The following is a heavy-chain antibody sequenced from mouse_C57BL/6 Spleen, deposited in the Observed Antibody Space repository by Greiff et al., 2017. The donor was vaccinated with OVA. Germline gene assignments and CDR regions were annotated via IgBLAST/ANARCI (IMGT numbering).Heavy chain of an antibody. Sequence: QVQLQQSGAELVRPGASVKLSCKASGYTFTGYWMHWVKQRPGQGLEWIGRIDPEDGDTKYTPKFKGKATLTADTSSSTAYMQLSSLTSEDSAVYYCARVFTTVVAYAMDYWGQGTTLTVSS. D-gene: IGHD1-1*01. CDR2: IDPEDGDT. V-gene: IGHV1-69*02. J-gene: IGHJ2*01. CDR3: ARVFTTVVAYAMDY. CDR1: GYTFTGYW.